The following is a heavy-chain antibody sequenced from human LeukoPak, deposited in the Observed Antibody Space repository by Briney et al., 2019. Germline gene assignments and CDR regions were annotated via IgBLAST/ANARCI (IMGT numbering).Heavy chain of an antibody. CDR2: IYYTGST. CDR1: GGSISSGDYF. CDR3: AREGYRGGGFDY. J-gene: IGHJ4*02. V-gene: IGHV4-39*07. Sequence: SETLSLTCTVSGGSISSGDYFWGWIRQPPGKGLEWIGNIYYTGSTYYSPSLKSRVTISLDMSKNQFSLKLTSVTAADTALYYCAREGYRGGGFDYWGQGTLVTVSS. D-gene: IGHD5-12*01.